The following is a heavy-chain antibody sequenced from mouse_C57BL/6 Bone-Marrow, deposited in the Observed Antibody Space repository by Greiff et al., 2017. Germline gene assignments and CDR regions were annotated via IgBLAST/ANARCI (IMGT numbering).Heavy chain of an antibody. D-gene: IGHD2-14*01. Sequence: EVMLVESEGGLVQPGSSMKLSCTASGFTFSDYYMAWVRQVPEKGLEWVANINYDGSSTYYLDSLKSRFIISRDNAKNILYLQMSSLKSEDTATYYCAREGGYPYAMDYWGQGTSVTVSS. CDR2: INYDGSST. J-gene: IGHJ4*01. CDR1: GFTFSDYY. CDR3: AREGGYPYAMDY. V-gene: IGHV5-16*01.